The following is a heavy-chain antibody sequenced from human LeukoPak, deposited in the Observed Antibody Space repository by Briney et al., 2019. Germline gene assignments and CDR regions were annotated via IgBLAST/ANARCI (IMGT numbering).Heavy chain of an antibody. CDR3: AIQIRGVVY. V-gene: IGHV1-3*01. CDR1: GYTFSSYA. Sequence: ASVKVSCMASGYTFSSYAMHWVRQAPGQRLEWMGWINAGNGHTGYSQKFQGRVTFTRDTSASTAYMELSSLRSEDMAVYYCAIQIRGVVYWGLGTLVTVSS. J-gene: IGHJ4*02. D-gene: IGHD3-10*01. CDR2: INAGNGHT.